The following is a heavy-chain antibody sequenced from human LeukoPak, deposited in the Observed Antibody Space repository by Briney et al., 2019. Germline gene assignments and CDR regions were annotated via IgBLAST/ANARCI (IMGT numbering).Heavy chain of an antibody. CDR2: MNPDSGNA. Sequence: ASVKVSCKASGYKFTSDINWMRQAPGQGLEWMGWMNPDSGNAEYAQKFQGRVTMTRGNSISTAYMELRSLRSEDTAVYYCARGAVSPDCNGGSCYTFDYLGQGTLVTVSS. D-gene: IGHD2-15*01. V-gene: IGHV1-8*01. CDR3: ARGAVSPDCNGGSCYTFDY. CDR1: GYKFTSD. J-gene: IGHJ4*02.